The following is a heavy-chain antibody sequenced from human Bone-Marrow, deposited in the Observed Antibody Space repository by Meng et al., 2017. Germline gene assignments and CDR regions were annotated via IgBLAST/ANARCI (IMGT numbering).Heavy chain of an antibody. J-gene: IGHJ1*01. V-gene: IGHV1-8*01. CDR1: EYTLTGYD. CDR3: AREGIAAASLQD. Sequence: QVLRHQCGGEVSKPVDSVKVSCKSSEYTLTGYDINWVQQATGQGLEWMGGMNPNSGNTGYAQKFQGRVTMTRNTSISTAYMELSSLRSEDTAVYYCAREGIAAASLQDWGQGTLVTVSS. D-gene: IGHD6-13*01. CDR2: MNPNSGNT.